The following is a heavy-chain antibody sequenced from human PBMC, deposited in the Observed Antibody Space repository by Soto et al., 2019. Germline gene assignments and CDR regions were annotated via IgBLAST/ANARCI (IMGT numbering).Heavy chain of an antibody. CDR3: ARVDTSMGATCVSY. D-gene: IGHD1-26*01. J-gene: IGHJ4*02. CDR2: IYYSGST. Sequence: QVQLQESGPGLVKPSQTLSLTCTVSGGSISSGGYYWSWIRQHPGKGLEWIGYIYYSGSTYYNPSLKRRVTISVDTSKNQCSLKLSSVTAADTAVYYCARVDTSMGATCVSYGGQGTLVTVSS. V-gene: IGHV4-31*03. CDR1: GGSISSGGYY.